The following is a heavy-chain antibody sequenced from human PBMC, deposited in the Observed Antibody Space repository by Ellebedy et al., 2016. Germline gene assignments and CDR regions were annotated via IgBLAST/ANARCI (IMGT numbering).Heavy chain of an antibody. D-gene: IGHD3-10*01. J-gene: IGHJ4*02. CDR3: AKEASTGFYGSFDS. CDR1: GFTFTKYG. CDR2: ISYDGPTK. V-gene: IGHV3-30*18. Sequence: GESLKISCSASGFTFTKYGVHWVRQVPGKGLEWLAVISYDGPTKNYADSVKGRFTISRDNSKNTLYLHLNSLRPDDTAIYSCAKEASTGFYGSFDSWGQGTLVTVSS.